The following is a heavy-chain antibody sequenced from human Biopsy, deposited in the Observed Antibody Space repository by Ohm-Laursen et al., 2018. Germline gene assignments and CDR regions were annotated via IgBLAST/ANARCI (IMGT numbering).Heavy chain of an antibody. J-gene: IGHJ2*01. V-gene: IGHV4-31*03. Sequence: TLSLTCSVSGASVKTSGYFWAWIRQRPGKGLEWIGYISYNERTYYNPSPTSRLAISFDTSNNRISLQLRSVSVADTAVYYCVREPKTGTAEAWYFDLWGRGSPVTVPS. CDR1: GASVKTSGYF. CDR2: ISYNERT. D-gene: IGHD3-9*01. CDR3: VREPKTGTAEAWYFDL.